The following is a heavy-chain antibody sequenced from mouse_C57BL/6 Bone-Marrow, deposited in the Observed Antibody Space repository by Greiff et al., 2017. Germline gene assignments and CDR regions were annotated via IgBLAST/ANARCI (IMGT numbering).Heavy chain of an antibody. V-gene: IGHV1-15*01. CDR3: TKGLRSNYFDY. CDR1: GYTFTDYE. J-gene: IGHJ2*01. Sequence: VQLVESGAELVRPGASVTLSCKASGYTFTDYEMHWVKQTPVHGLEWIGAIDPETGGTAYNQKFKGKAILTADKSSSTAYMARRSLTSEDSAVYYCTKGLRSNYFDYWGQGTTLTVSS. CDR2: IDPETGGT. D-gene: IGHD3-2*02.